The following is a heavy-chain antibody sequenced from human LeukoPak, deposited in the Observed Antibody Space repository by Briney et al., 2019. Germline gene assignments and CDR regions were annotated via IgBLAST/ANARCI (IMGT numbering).Heavy chain of an antibody. CDR1: GGSISSYY. V-gene: IGHV4-59*01. Sequence: NPSETLSLTCTVSGGSISSYYWSWIRQPPGKRLEWIGYIYYSGSTNYNPSLKSRVTISVDTSKNQFSLKLSSVTAADTAVYYCARVVIVVVPAANAYYFDYWGQGTLVTVSS. CDR2: IYYSGST. CDR3: ARVVIVVVPAANAYYFDY. J-gene: IGHJ4*02. D-gene: IGHD2-2*01.